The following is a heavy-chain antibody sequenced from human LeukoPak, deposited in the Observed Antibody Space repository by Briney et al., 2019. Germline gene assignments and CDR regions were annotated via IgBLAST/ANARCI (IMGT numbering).Heavy chain of an antibody. CDR2: INSDGSST. V-gene: IGHV3-74*01. J-gene: IGHJ4*02. CDR3: ARAIAPVVPFDY. CDR1: GFTFSSYW. D-gene: IGHD2-2*01. Sequence: GGSLRLSCAASGFTFSSYWMRWVRQPPGKGLVWVSRINSDGSSTSYADSVKGRFTISRDNAKNTLYLQMNSLRDEDTAVYYCARAIAPVVPFDYWGQGTLVTVSS.